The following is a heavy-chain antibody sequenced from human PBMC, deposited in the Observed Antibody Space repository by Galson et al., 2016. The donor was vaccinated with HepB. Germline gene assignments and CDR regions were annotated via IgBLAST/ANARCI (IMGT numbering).Heavy chain of an antibody. D-gene: IGHD5-12*01. CDR2: IWYDGSKK. Sequence: SLRLSCAVSELSIISSAMSWVRQTPGKGLEWAAGIWYDGSKKYYADSVQGRFTISRDNYRNMLFLEVNSLRAEDTAVYYCARDNFGYEGIGGACDIWGQGTMLVVSS. CDR1: ELSIISSA. CDR3: ARDNFGYEGIGGACDI. J-gene: IGHJ3*02. V-gene: IGHV3-33*08.